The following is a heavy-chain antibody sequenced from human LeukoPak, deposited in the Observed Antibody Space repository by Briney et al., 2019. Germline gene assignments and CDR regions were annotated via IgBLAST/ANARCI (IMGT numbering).Heavy chain of an antibody. CDR3: ARESDGFVVVTATMEDYFDS. CDR1: GFTFSSYG. D-gene: IGHD2-21*02. J-gene: IGHJ4*02. CDR2: IRYDGSNK. Sequence: GGSLRLSCAASGFTFSSYGMHWVRQAPGKGLEWVAFIRYDGSNKYYADSVKGRFTISRDNSKNTLYLQMSSLRSEDTAVYYCARESDGFVVVTATMEDYFDSWGQGTLVTVSS. V-gene: IGHV3-30*02.